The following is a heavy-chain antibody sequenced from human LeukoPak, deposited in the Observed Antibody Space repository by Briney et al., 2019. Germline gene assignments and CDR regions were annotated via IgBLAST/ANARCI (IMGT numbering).Heavy chain of an antibody. CDR2: ISWDGGST. CDR3: AKPPFGTSNHRYSGYEDYYMDV. CDR1: GFTFDDYT. D-gene: IGHD5-12*01. Sequence: PGGSLRLSCAASGFTFDDYTMHWVRQAPGKGLEWVSLISWDGGSTYYADSVKGRFTISRDNSKNSLYLQMNSLRTEDTALYYCAKPPFGTSNHRYSGYEDYYMDVWGKGTTVTVSS. V-gene: IGHV3-43*01. J-gene: IGHJ6*03.